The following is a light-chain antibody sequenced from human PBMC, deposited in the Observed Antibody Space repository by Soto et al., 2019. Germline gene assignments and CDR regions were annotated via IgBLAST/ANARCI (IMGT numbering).Light chain of an antibody. Sequence: EVVLTQSPGTLSLSPGEIATLSCRASQSVSSSYVAWYQQKRGQAPRLLMYGASSRATGIPDRFSGSGSGTDFTLTISSLDPEYFAVYYCQQRSNSITLGQGTRLEIK. CDR3: QQRSNSIT. CDR1: QSVSSSY. J-gene: IGKJ5*01. V-gene: IGKV3D-20*02. CDR2: GAS.